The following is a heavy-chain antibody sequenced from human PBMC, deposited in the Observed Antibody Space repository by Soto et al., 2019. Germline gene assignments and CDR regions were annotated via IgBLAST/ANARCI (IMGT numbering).Heavy chain of an antibody. CDR1: GFTFSSYA. J-gene: IGHJ5*01. CDR2: ITASGGRT. V-gene: IGHV3-23*01. CDR3: AKDTRYADYVGWFDS. Sequence: GGSLRLSCTASGFTFSSYAMTWVRQAPGRGLEGVSGITASGGRTFYADSVKGRFTISRDNPRSTRYLQMNSLRAEDTAVYYCAKDTRYADYVGWFDSWGQGTLVTVSS. D-gene: IGHD4-17*01.